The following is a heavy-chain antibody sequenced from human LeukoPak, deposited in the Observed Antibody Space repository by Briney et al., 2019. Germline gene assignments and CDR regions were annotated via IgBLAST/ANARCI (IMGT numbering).Heavy chain of an antibody. CDR3: ARAKGQRYFDY. V-gene: IGHV3-7*01. J-gene: IGHJ4*02. D-gene: IGHD6-25*01. CDR1: GFSFSDFW. Sequence: GGSLRLSCAASGFSFSDFWMSWVRQAPGKGLEWVTNINRDGRDKFYVDSVKGRFTISRDNAKNSVYLELNSLRVEDTAVNYCARAKGQRYFDYWGQGTLVTVSS. CDR2: INRDGRDK.